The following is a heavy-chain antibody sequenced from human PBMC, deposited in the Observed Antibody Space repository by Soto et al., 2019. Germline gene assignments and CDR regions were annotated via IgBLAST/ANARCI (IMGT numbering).Heavy chain of an antibody. Sequence: LRLSCAASGFTFSSYAMHWVRQAPGKGLEWVAVISYDGSNKYYADSVKGRFTISRDNSKNTLYLQMNSLRAEDTAVYYCARGSITIFGVVINLEYFQHWGQGTLVTVSS. CDR1: GFTFSSYA. D-gene: IGHD3-3*01. CDR3: ARGSITIFGVVINLEYFQH. V-gene: IGHV3-30-3*01. J-gene: IGHJ1*01. CDR2: ISYDGSNK.